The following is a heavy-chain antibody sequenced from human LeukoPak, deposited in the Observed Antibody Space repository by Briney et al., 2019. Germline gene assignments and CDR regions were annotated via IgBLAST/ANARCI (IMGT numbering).Heavy chain of an antibody. Sequence: SETLSLTCTVSGGSISNHYWSWIRQPPGKGLEWIGYIYCSGSTQYNPSLKSRVTMLIDTSRNQFSLKLNSVTATDTAVYYCARRERDSSGLNWFDPWGQGTLVTVSS. J-gene: IGHJ5*02. CDR1: GGSISNHY. D-gene: IGHD6-19*01. V-gene: IGHV4-59*08. CDR2: IYCSGST. CDR3: ARRERDSSGLNWFDP.